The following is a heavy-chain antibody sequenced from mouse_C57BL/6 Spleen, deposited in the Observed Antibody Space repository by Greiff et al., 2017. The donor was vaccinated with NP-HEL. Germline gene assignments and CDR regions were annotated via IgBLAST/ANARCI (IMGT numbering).Heavy chain of an antibody. CDR2: INPSTGGT. D-gene: IGHD2-3*01. Sequence: VQLQQSGPELVKPGASVKISCKASGYSFTGYYMNWVKQSPEKSLEWIGEINPSTGGTTYNQKFKAKATLTVDKSSSTAYMQLKSLTSEDSAVYYCARGIYDGSDYWGQGTTLTVSS. J-gene: IGHJ2*01. CDR3: ARGIYDGSDY. V-gene: IGHV1-42*01. CDR1: GYSFTGYY.